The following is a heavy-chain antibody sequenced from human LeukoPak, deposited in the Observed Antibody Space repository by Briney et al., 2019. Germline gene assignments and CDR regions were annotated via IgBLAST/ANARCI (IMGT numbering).Heavy chain of an antibody. J-gene: IGHJ4*02. CDR2: TSYDGNNK. V-gene: IGHV3-30-3*01. CDR1: GFTFSSYA. D-gene: IGHD6-6*01. CDR3: ARGAPERISSSTNYYFDY. Sequence: GGSLRLSCAASGFTFSSYAMYWVRQAPGKGLEWVAVTSYDGNNKYYADSVKGRFTISRDDSKNTLSLQMNSLRAEDTAVYYCARGAPERISSSTNYYFDYWGQGTLVTVSS.